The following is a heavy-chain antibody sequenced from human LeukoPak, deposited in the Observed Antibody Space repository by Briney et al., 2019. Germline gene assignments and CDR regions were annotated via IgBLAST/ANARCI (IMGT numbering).Heavy chain of an antibody. J-gene: IGHJ5*02. V-gene: IGHV4-34*01. CDR1: GGSFSGYY. D-gene: IGHD2-2*01. CDR2: INHSGST. Sequence: SETLSLTCAVYGGSFSGYYWTWIRQPPGKGLEWIGEINHSGSTNYNPSLKSRVTISVDTSKNQFSLKLSSVTAADTAVYYCARGPNSYCSSPSCSLPWFDPGGKETLVTVSS. CDR3: ARGPNSYCSSPSCSLPWFDP.